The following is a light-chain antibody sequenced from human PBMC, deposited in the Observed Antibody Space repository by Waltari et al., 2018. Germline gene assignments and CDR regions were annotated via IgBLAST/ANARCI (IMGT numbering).Light chain of an antibody. CDR3: SSYAGGNSLGI. Sequence: QSALTQPASVSGSPGQSIPISCTGTSRDIGAYKYVSCYQQPQGKPPRLILYDVSSRPSGVPNRFSGSKSGNTASLTISGLQADDDADYYCSSYAGGNSLGIFGAGTKLTVL. V-gene: IGLV2-14*03. J-gene: IGLJ2*01. CDR1: SRDIGAYKY. CDR2: DVS.